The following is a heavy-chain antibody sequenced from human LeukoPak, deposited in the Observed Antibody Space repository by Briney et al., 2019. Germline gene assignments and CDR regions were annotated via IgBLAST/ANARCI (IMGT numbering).Heavy chain of an antibody. V-gene: IGHV4-59*08. CDR2: MYYSGST. CDR3: ARHRGFSYGYDAFDI. Sequence: SETPSLTCTVSGSSISSYYWSWIRQPPGKGLEWIGYMYYSGSTIYNPSLKSRVTISVDTSKNQFSLKLSSVTAADTAVYYCARHRGFSYGYDAFDIWGQGTMDTVSS. D-gene: IGHD5-18*01. J-gene: IGHJ3*02. CDR1: GSSISSYY.